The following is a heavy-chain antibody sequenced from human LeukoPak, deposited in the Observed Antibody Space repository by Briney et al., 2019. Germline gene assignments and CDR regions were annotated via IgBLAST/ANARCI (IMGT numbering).Heavy chain of an antibody. D-gene: IGHD2-15*01. V-gene: IGHV3-33*01. CDR1: GFTFSSYG. Sequence: GGSLRLSCAASGFTFSSYGMHWVRQAPGKGLEWVAVIWYDGSNKYYADSVKGRFTISRDNSKNTLFLQMNSLRAEDTAVYYCAREADCSGGGCYRGAFDIWGQGTMVAVSS. CDR2: IWYDGSNK. CDR3: AREADCSGGGCYRGAFDI. J-gene: IGHJ3*02.